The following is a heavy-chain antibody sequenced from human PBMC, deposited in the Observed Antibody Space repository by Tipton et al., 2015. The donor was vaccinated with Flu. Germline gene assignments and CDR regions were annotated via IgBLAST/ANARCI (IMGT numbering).Heavy chain of an antibody. J-gene: IGHJ5*02. CDR3: AGRDCSNCVSDPKTWFVP. CDR2: IHRSGRT. CDR1: GDSIRNDYF. Sequence: TLSLTCAVSGDSIRNDYFWGWIRQPPGKGLEWIATIHRSGRTKYNPSLKSRVTISVDTSKNKLSLEMRSVTAADTAVYYCAGRDCSNCVSDPKTWFVPWGQEILVTVSS. D-gene: IGHD6-13*01. V-gene: IGHV4-38-2*01.